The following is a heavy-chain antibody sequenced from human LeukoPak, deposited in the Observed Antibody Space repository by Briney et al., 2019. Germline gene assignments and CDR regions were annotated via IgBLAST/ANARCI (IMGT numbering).Heavy chain of an antibody. CDR1: GFTFSSYS. CDR2: ISSSSSYI. Sequence: GGSLRLSCAASGFTFSSYSMNWVRQAPGKGLEWVSSISSSSSYIYYADSVKGRFTISRDNAKNSLYLQMNSLRAEDTAVYYCARDADRYDILTGYLYYYYYYGMDVWGQGTTVTVSS. V-gene: IGHV3-21*01. J-gene: IGHJ6*02. D-gene: IGHD3-9*01. CDR3: ARDADRYDILTGYLYYYYYYGMDV.